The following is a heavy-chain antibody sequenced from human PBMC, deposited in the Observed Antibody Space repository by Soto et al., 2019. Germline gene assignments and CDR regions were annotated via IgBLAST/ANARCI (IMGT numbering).Heavy chain of an antibody. J-gene: IGHJ5*02. V-gene: IGHV1-18*04. CDR2: INAYNGHT. D-gene: IGHD5-12*01. CDR3: ATSYDSGFDP. CDR1: GYTLSSYG. Sequence: QLVQSGAEVKKPGASVKVSCKASGYTLSSYGISWIRQAPGQGLEWMGWINAYNGHTNYAQKLQGRVTMTTDTSTSTAYMELRSLISDDTAVYYCATSYDSGFDPWGQGTLASVSS.